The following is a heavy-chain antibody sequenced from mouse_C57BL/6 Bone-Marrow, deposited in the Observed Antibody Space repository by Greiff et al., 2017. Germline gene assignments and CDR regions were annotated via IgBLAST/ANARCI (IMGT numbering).Heavy chain of an antibody. D-gene: IGHD1-2*01. Sequence: QVQLQQPGTELVKPGASVKLSCKASGYTFTSYWMHWVKQRPGQGLEWIGNINPSNGGTHYNEKFKSKATLTAEKSSSTAYMQLSSLTSEASAVYVGARSGLLRRDGYFDVWGTGTTVTVSS. CDR1: GYTFTSYW. CDR3: ARSGLLRRDGYFDV. V-gene: IGHV1-53*01. CDR2: INPSNGGT. J-gene: IGHJ1*03.